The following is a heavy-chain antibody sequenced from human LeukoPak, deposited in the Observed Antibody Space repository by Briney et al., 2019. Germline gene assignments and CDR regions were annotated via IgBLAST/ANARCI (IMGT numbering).Heavy chain of an antibody. V-gene: IGHV3-30*03. D-gene: IGHD2-2*02. CDR1: GFTFSSYG. J-gene: IGHJ4*02. CDR3: ARPYCTTNSCYRALGY. CDR2: ISYDGSNK. Sequence: GGSLRLSCAASGFTFSSYGMHWVRQGPGKGLEWVAVISYDGSNKYYADSVKGRFTISRDNSKNTLYLQMGSLRAEDMAVYYCARPYCTTNSCYRALGYWGQGTLVTVSS.